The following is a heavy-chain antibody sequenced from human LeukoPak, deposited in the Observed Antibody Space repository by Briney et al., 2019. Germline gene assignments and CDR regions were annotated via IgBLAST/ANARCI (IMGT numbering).Heavy chain of an antibody. J-gene: IGHJ4*02. CDR3: ARFLPDTADDY. V-gene: IGHV1-2*02. CDR2: INPNSGGT. Sequence: GAPVKVSCKASGYTFTAYYMHWVRQAPVQGLEWMGWINPNSGGTNYAQKFQDTVTMTRDTSISTAYMELSRLRSDDTAVYYCARFLPDTADDYWGQGTLVTVSS. D-gene: IGHD5-18*01. CDR1: GYTFTAYY.